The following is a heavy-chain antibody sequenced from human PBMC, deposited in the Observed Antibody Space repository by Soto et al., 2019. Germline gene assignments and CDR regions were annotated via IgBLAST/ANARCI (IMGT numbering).Heavy chain of an antibody. D-gene: IGHD3-22*01. J-gene: IGHJ4*02. CDR1: GYTFTSYA. V-gene: IGHV1-3*01. Sequence: ASVKVSCKASGYTFTSYAMHWVRQAPGQRLEWMGWINPRYGNPNYAQKFQGRVTITADESTSTGYMELRSLRSDDTAVYYCARDGALYDSSAYYFLYWGQGTLVTVSS. CDR2: INPRYGNP. CDR3: ARDGALYDSSAYYFLY.